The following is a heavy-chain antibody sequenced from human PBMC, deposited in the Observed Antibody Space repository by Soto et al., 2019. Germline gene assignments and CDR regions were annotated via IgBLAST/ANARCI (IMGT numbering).Heavy chain of an antibody. J-gene: IGHJ4*02. CDR2: IKPSGGST. CDR3: ARVEGYSADERR. D-gene: IGHD5-12*01. V-gene: IGHV1-46*01. Sequence: QVQLVQSGAEVKRPGDSVTVSCKTSGYIFTSYWIHWVRQAPGQGIEWMGLIKPSGGSTTYAQKFQGRVTMTRDTPTSTLYTERRSLKSEDTAVYYCARVEGYSADERRWGQRTRVTVS. CDR1: GYIFTSYW.